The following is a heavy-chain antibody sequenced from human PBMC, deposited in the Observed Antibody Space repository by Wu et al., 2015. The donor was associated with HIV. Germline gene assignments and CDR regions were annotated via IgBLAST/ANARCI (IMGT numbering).Heavy chain of an antibody. CDR2: VIPIFGTT. CDR1: GDTFSNYN. V-gene: IGHV1-69*05. D-gene: IGHD3-22*01. J-gene: IGHJ4*02. Sequence: QVQLVQSGAEVKKPGSSMKVSCKASGDTFSNYNINWVRHVPGQGLEWMGGVIPIFGTTSYAQKFQGRVTINTDESTSTAYMELSSLRSEDTALYYCARVSVGSSGYYYEDYWGQGTLVTVSS. CDR3: ARVSVGSSGYYYEDY.